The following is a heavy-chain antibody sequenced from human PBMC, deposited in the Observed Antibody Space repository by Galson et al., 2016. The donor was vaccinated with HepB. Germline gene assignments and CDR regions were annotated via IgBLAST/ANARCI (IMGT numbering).Heavy chain of an antibody. CDR1: GFTFSALA. D-gene: IGHD6-19*01. V-gene: IGHV3-64D*06. J-gene: IGHJ6*02. CDR3: VISRAWFNYYFHGMDV. CDR2: VKSDGTIS. Sequence: SLRLSCAASGFTFSALAVHWVRQAPGKGLEYVSVVKSDGTISYYGDSVKGRFTISRDNSKNTVYLQMSSLKTEDTAIYYCVISRAWFNYYFHGMDVWGQGTTVTVSS.